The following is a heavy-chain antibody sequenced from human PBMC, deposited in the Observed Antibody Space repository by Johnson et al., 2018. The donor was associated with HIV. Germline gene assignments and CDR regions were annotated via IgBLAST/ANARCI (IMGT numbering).Heavy chain of an antibody. D-gene: IGHD5-18*01. Sequence: QVQLVESGGGVVRPGGSLRLSCAASGFIFSDYAKHWVRQDPGKGLEWGAAIWEDGSKKYYVDSVTGRFTISRDNSKNTLYLQMNSLTAEDTALYYCARAYSYGVFDIWGQGTMVTVSS. CDR3: ARAYSYGVFDI. J-gene: IGHJ3*02. CDR2: IWEDGSKK. CDR1: GFIFSDYA. V-gene: IGHV3-33*01.